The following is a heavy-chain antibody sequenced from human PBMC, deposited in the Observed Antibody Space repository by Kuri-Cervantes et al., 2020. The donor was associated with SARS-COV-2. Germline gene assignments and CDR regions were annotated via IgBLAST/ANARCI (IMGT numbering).Heavy chain of an antibody. D-gene: IGHD4-17*01. CDR2: IYYSGST. CDR3: ARGGTTTGHDNDAFDI. CDR1: GGSISSGGYH. Sequence: SETLSLTCTVSGGSISSGGYHWSWIRQHPGKGLEWIGYIYYSGSTYYNPSLKSRVTISVDTSKNQFSLKLSSVTAADTAVYYCARGGTTTGHDNDAFDIWGQGTMVTVSS. V-gene: IGHV4-31*03. J-gene: IGHJ3*02.